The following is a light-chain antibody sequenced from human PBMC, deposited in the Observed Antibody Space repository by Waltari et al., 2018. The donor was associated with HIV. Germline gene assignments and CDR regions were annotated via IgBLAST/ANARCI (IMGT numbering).Light chain of an antibody. J-gene: IGLJ1*01. CDR3: AAWDDSLNGYV. CDR2: YDD. CDR1: SSNIEINA. V-gene: IGLV1-36*01. Sequence: QSVLTQPPSVSEAPRQRVTISCSGSSSNIEINAVNWYQQVPGKAPKLLIYYDDLLSSGVSDRFSGSKSGTSASLAIRGLQSEDEADYYCAAWDDSLNGYVFGSGTKVTVL.